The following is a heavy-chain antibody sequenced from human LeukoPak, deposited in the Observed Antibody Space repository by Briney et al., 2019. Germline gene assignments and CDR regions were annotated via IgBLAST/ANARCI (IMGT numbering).Heavy chain of an antibody. V-gene: IGHV3-30*04. CDR3: ARDMSGRDYDILTGVPDY. J-gene: IGHJ4*02. CDR1: GFTFSSYA. CDR2: ISYDGSNK. D-gene: IGHD3-9*01. Sequence: AGGSLGLSCAASGFTFSSYAMHWVRQAPGKGLEWVAVISYDGSNKYYADSVKGRFTISRDNSKNTLYLQMNSLRAEDTAVYYCARDMSGRDYDILTGVPDYWGQGTLVTVSS.